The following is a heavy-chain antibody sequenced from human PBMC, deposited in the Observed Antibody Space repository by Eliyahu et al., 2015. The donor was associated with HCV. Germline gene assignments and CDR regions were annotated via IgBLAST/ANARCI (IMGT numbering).Heavy chain of an antibody. CDR3: ARDVSDYGGHARDYYYGLDV. D-gene: IGHD4-23*01. J-gene: IGHJ6*02. CDR1: GGSISSSSYY. V-gene: IGHV4-39*07. Sequence: QVQLQESGPGLVKPSETLSLTCSVSGGSISSSSYYWXWLRQPPGKGLEWIASIHYSGSTYYNPSLKSRVTISVDTSKNQFSLKLSSVTAADTAVYYCARDVSDYGGHARDYYYGLDVWGQGTTVTVSS. CDR2: IHYSGST.